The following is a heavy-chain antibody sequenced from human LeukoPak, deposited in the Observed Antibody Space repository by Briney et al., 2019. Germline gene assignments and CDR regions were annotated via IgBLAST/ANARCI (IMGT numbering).Heavy chain of an antibody. CDR2: IKQDGSEK. D-gene: IGHD4-17*01. J-gene: IGHJ4*02. Sequence: GGSLRLSCADSGFTFSSYWMSWVRQAPGKGLEWVANIKQDGSEKYYVDSVKGRFTISRDNAKNSLYLQKNSLRAEDTAVYYCARDWDYGRYFDYWGQGTLVTVSS. CDR3: ARDWDYGRYFDY. V-gene: IGHV3-7*03. CDR1: GFTFSSYW.